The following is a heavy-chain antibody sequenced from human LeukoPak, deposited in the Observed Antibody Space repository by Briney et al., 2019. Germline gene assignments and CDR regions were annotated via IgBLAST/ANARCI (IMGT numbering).Heavy chain of an antibody. CDR1: GYTFTSYD. J-gene: IGHJ4*02. CDR3: ARELSSSWYYRPNFDY. CDR2: IIPIFGTA. Sequence: GASVKVSCKASGYTFTSYDINWVRQAPGQGLEWMGGIIPIFGTANYAQKFQGRVTITADESTSTAYMELSSLRSEDTAVYYCARELSSSWYYRPNFDYWGQGTLVTVSS. V-gene: IGHV1-69*13. D-gene: IGHD6-13*01.